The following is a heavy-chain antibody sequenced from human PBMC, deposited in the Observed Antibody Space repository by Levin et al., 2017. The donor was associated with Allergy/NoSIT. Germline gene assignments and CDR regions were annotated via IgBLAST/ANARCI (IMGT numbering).Heavy chain of an antibody. Sequence: AASVKVSCAASGFTFSSYWMHWVRQAPGKGLVWVSRINSDGSSTSYADSVKGRFTISRDNAKNTLYLQMSSLRADDTAVYYCARDCTTSCFVDYWGQGTLVTVSS. CDR2: INSDGSST. CDR3: ARDCTTSCFVDY. CDR1: GFTFSSYW. V-gene: IGHV3-74*01. J-gene: IGHJ4*02. D-gene: IGHD2-2*01.